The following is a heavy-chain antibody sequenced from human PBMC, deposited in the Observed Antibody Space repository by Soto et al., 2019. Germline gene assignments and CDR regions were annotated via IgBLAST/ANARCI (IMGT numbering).Heavy chain of an antibody. J-gene: IGHJ4*02. CDR3: TKRSIYGGPEY. Sequence: EVQLLESGGGLVQLGGSLRFSCAASGFTFSSSAMSWVRQAPGKGLEWVSSISGNGGGTYYADSVKGRFTISRDNSKNTLSLQMNSLRAEDTAVYYCTKRSIYGGPEYWGQGTLVTVSS. D-gene: IGHD4-17*01. CDR1: GFTFSSSA. CDR2: ISGNGGGT. V-gene: IGHV3-23*01.